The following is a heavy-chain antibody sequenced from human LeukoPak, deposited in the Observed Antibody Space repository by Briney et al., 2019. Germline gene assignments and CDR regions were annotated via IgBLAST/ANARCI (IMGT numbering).Heavy chain of an antibody. J-gene: IGHJ4*02. CDR3: SAHYGPGPV. Sequence: WASVKVSCKASGYTFIDHHILWVRQAPGQGLEWMGWIHPNGRDTQYAQKFQDRMTMTTDTSITTAYMELHSVTSDDTADYYCSAHYGPGPVWGQGTLITASS. CDR2: IHPNGRDT. D-gene: IGHD3-10*01. V-gene: IGHV1-2*02. CDR1: GYTFIDHH.